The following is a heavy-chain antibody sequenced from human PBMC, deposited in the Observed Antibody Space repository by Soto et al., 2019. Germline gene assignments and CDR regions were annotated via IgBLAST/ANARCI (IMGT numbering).Heavy chain of an antibody. CDR2: IWYDGSNK. CDR3: ARDRVEYSSSWCFDY. V-gene: IGHV3-33*01. Sequence: QVQLVESGGGVVQPGRSLRLSCAASGFTFSSYGMHWVRQAPGKGLEWVAVIWYDGSNKYYADSVKGRFTISRDNSKNTLYLQRNSLRAEDTAVYYCARDRVEYSSSWCFDYWGQGTLVTVSS. CDR1: GFTFSSYG. D-gene: IGHD6-13*01. J-gene: IGHJ4*02.